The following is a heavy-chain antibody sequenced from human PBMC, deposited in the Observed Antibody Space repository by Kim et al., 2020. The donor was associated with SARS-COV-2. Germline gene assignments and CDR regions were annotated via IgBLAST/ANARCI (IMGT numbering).Heavy chain of an antibody. Sequence: GGSLRLSCTGSGFNFTNYAMTWVRQTPEKGLEWVSHISGSGESTYSADSVKGRFTISRDNSKNTLFLQMNSLRVDDTAGYYCAKAEVVSAHVDVRFCYDFWGQGTPVTVSS. V-gene: IGHV3-23*01. CDR3: AKAEVVSAHVDVRFCYDF. D-gene: IGHD2-21*01. J-gene: IGHJ4*02. CDR2: ISGSGEST. CDR1: GFNFTNYA.